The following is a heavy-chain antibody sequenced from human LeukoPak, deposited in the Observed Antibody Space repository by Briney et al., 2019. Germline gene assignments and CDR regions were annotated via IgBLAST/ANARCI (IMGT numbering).Heavy chain of an antibody. V-gene: IGHV3-48*03. CDR3: ARDADCSGGRCSERGLDY. Sequence: GGSLRLSCAASGFTLSDYEMNWIRQAPGKWLVWVAYISSSGRSTYYADSVKGRFTISRDNTKNSLCLQMDSLRAEDTAVYYCARDADCSGGRCSERGLDYWGQGTLVTVAS. CDR1: GFTLSDYE. CDR2: ISSSGRST. D-gene: IGHD2-15*01. J-gene: IGHJ4*02.